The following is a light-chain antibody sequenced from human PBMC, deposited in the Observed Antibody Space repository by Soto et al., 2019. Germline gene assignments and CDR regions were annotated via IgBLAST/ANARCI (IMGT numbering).Light chain of an antibody. Sequence: DIQMTQSPSSLSASVGDRVTITCRASQSISRFLNGYQLKPGKAPRLLIYAATIVQSGVPSRFSCSGPGTDFTLTITSLQPEDFATYYCQQSSRNLPVTIRGGTKVEIK. V-gene: IGKV1-39*01. J-gene: IGKJ4*01. CDR3: QQSSRNLPVT. CDR2: AAT. CDR1: QSISRF.